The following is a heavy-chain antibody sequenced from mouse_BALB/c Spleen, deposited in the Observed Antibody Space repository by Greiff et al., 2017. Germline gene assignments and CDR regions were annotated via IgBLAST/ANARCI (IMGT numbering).Heavy chain of an antibody. CDR2: ISSGGST. Sequence: EVNVVESGGGLVKPGGSLKLSCAASGFTFSSYAMSWVRQTPEKRLEWVASISSGGSTYYPDSVKGRFTISRDNARNILYLQMSSLRSEDTAMYYCARGTMITTWFAYWGQGTLVTVSA. CDR3: ARGTMITTWFAY. V-gene: IGHV5-6-5*01. J-gene: IGHJ3*01. D-gene: IGHD2-4*01. CDR1: GFTFSSYA.